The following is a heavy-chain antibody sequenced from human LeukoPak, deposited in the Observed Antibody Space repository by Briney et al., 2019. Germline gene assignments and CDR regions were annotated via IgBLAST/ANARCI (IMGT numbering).Heavy chain of an antibody. CDR2: IYYSGST. CDR3: ARARRRDAFDI. Sequence: PSETLSLTCTVSGGSISSYYWSWIRQPPGKGLERIGYIYYSGSTNYNPSLKSRVTISVDTSKNQFSLKLSSVTAADTAVYYCARARRRDAFDIWGQGTMVTVSS. CDR1: GGSISSYY. V-gene: IGHV4-59*01. J-gene: IGHJ3*02.